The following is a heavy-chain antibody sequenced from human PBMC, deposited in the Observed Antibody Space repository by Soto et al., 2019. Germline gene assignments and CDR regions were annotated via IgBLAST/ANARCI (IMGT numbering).Heavy chain of an antibody. V-gene: IGHV4-4*02. CDR2: LLHTWRA. CDR3: ARAGGELVHDGGYEACVPPDHYYPLDL. Sequence: EALSGSGAVYGGSLNGSNWWSCGHQPPRKGLGRIGELLHTWRANYNPSLTSRVAISVYKSNNQFSLRLSSVTATDTAVYYCARAGGELVHDGGYEACVPPDHYYPLDLWGQGPLVT. CDR1: GGSLNGSNW. D-gene: IGHD5-12*01. J-gene: IGHJ4*03.